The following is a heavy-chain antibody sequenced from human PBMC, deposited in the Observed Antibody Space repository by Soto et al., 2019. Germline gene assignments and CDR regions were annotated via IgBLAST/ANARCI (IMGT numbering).Heavy chain of an antibody. V-gene: IGHV4-61*01. D-gene: IGHD1-1*01. CDR1: GGSVSSGSYY. CDR3: ARIPTTGTVDY. CDR2: IYYSGST. J-gene: IGHJ4*02. Sequence: SETLSLTCTVSGGSVSSGSYYWSWIRQPPGKGLEWIGYIYYSGSTNYNPSLKSRVTISVDTSKNQFSLKLSSVTAADTAVYYCARIPTTGTVDYWGQGTLVTVSS.